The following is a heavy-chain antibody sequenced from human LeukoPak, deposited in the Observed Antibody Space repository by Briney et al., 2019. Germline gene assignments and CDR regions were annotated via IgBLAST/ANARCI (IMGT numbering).Heavy chain of an antibody. Sequence: EASVKVSCKASGYTFTSYDINWVRQATGQGLEWIGWMNHNSGNTGYSQKFQRRVTMTRNTSISTAYMQLSSQRSVDAAGYYCARGRWTYGDYDAFDSWGQGANVTVCS. V-gene: IGHV1-8*01. J-gene: IGHJ3*02. D-gene: IGHD4-17*01. CDR3: ARGRWTYGDYDAFDS. CDR2: MNHNSGNT. CDR1: GYTFTSYD.